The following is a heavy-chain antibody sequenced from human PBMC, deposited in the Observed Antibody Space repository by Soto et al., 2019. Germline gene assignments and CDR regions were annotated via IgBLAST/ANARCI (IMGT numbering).Heavy chain of an antibody. D-gene: IGHD2-21*01. V-gene: IGHV3-48*03. J-gene: IGHJ4*02. Sequence: GGSLRLSGTASGFDFSGSEMNWFRQAPGKGLEGVAYITGSGGAMFHADSLKGRFSISRDNAKNSLFLEMNNFTADDAGVYYGATVAPLILGSHFWGQGTLVTVSS. CDR1: GFDFSGSE. CDR3: ATVAPLILGSHF. CDR2: ITGSGGAM.